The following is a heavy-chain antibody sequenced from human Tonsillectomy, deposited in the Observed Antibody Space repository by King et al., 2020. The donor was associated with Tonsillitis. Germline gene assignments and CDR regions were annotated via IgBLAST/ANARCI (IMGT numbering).Heavy chain of an antibody. D-gene: IGHD3-22*01. CDR2: INSDGSST. Sequence: VQLVESGGGLVQPGGSLRLSCAASGSTFSRYWMHWVRQPPGKGLVWVSRINSDGSSTNYADSVKGRFIISRDNAENTLYLQMNSLRAEDTAVYDCASDPYYYDSGGCQTRDNCFDLWGQGTLVTVSS. V-gene: IGHV3-74*01. J-gene: IGHJ5*02. CDR3: ASDPYYYDSGGCQTRDNCFDL. CDR1: GSTFSRYW.